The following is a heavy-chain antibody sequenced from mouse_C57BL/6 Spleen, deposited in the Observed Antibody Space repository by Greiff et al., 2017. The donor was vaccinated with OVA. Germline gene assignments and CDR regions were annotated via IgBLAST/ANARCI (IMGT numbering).Heavy chain of an antibody. J-gene: IGHJ2*01. CDR3: ASPAGSFDY. D-gene: IGHD1-2*01. CDR2: INPNNGGT. V-gene: IGHV1-26*01. CDR1: GYTFTDYY. Sequence: EVQLQQSGPELVKPGASVKISCKASGYTFTDYYMNWVKQSHGKSLEWIGDINPNNGGTSYNQKFKGKATLTVDKSSSTAYMELRSLTSEDSAVYYCASPAGSFDYWGQGTTLTVSS.